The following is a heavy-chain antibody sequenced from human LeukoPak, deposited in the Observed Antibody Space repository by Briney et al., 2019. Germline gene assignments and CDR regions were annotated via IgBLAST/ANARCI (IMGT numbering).Heavy chain of an antibody. CDR3: ARHKGDYGYFDY. V-gene: IGHV4-39*01. J-gene: IGHJ4*02. CDR2: MYYSGGI. CDR1: GGSISSSSYY. D-gene: IGHD4-17*01. Sequence: SETLSLTCTVSGGSISSSSYYWGWIRQPPGKGLEWIGSMYYSGGIYYNPSLKSRVTISVDTSKNQFSLNLSSVTAADTAVYYCARHKGDYGYFDYWGQGTLVTVSS.